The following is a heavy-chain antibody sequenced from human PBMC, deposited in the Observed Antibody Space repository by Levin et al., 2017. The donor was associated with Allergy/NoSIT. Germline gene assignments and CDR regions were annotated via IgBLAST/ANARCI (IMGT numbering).Heavy chain of an antibody. CDR1: GFTFSDHY. D-gene: IGHD1-14*01. Sequence: GGSLRLSCAASGFTFSDHYMDWVRQAPGKGLEWVGRTRNKANSYTTEYAASVKGRFTISRDDSKNSLYLQMNSLKTEDTAVYYCARGSAGGNRAFDIWGQGTMVTVSS. CDR2: TRNKANSYTT. J-gene: IGHJ3*02. V-gene: IGHV3-72*01. CDR3: ARGSAGGNRAFDI.